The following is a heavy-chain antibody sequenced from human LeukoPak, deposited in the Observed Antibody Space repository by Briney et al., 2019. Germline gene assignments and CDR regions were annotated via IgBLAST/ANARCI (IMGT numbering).Heavy chain of an antibody. Sequence: QPGGSLRLSCAASGFTFSSYAMSWVRQAPGKGLEWVSAISGSGGSTYYADSVKGRFTISRDNSKNTLYLQMNSLRTEDTAVYYCAKDRYVVVPAAIFPDWFDPWGPGTLVTVSS. CDR2: ISGSGGST. D-gene: IGHD2-2*02. CDR3: AKDRYVVVPAAIFPDWFDP. J-gene: IGHJ5*02. V-gene: IGHV3-23*01. CDR1: GFTFSSYA.